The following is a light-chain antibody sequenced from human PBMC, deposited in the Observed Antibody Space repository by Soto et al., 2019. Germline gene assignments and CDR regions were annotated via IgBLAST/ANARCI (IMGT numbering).Light chain of an antibody. V-gene: IGLV6-57*01. Sequence: NFMLTQPHSVSESPGKTVTISCTRSSGSIANNYVQWYQQRPGSSPTTVIYEDNQRPSGVPDRFSGSIDSSSNSASLTISGLKTDDEADFYCQSYDSSNHVVFGGGTKLTVL. CDR2: EDN. CDR3: QSYDSSNHVV. CDR1: SGSIANNY. J-gene: IGLJ2*01.